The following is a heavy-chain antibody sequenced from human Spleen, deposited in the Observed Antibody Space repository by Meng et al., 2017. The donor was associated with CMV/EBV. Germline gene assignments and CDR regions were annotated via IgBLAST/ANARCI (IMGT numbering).Heavy chain of an antibody. Sequence: RQAPGQGLEWMGGIIPIFGTANYAQKFQGRVTITTDESTSTAYMELSSLRSEDTAVYYCAGAPGEVLRFLEWLPMRGGYYYYGMDVWGQGTTVTVSS. CDR3: AGAPGEVLRFLEWLPMRGGYYYYGMDV. V-gene: IGHV1-69*05. D-gene: IGHD3-3*01. J-gene: IGHJ6*02. CDR2: IIPIFGTA.